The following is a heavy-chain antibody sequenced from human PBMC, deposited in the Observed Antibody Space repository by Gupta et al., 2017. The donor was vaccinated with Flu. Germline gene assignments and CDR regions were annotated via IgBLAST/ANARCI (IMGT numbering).Heavy chain of an antibody. CDR2: ISRSAVT. Sequence: EVQLVESGGGLVQPGGSLGLSCAASGFTFSSYEMSWVRLAPGKGLEWVSYISRSAVTYYTDSVKCRFTISRDNAKNSVYLQMNSLRAEDTAFYYCARGHWDSWGQGTLVTVSS. CDR1: GFTFSSYE. J-gene: IGHJ4*02. CDR3: ARGHWDS. V-gene: IGHV3-48*03.